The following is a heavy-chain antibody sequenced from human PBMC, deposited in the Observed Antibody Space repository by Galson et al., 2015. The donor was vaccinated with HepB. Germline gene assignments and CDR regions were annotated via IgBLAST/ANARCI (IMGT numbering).Heavy chain of an antibody. V-gene: IGHV3-11*05. CDR2: ISSSSSYT. Sequence: SLRLSCAASGFTFSDYYMSWIRQAPGKRLEWVSYISSSSSYTNYADSVKGRFTISRDNAKNSLYLQMNSLRAEDTAVYYCARGDSSSWYVGGYYYYGMDVWGQGTTVTVSS. D-gene: IGHD6-13*01. CDR1: GFTFSDYY. J-gene: IGHJ6*02. CDR3: ARGDSSSWYVGGYYYYGMDV.